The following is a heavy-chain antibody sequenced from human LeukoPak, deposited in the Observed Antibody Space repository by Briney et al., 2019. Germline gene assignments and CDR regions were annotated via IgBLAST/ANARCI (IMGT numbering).Heavy chain of an antibody. CDR3: ARDTSPDNYYYYYMDV. CDR2: INPSGGST. CDR1: GYTFTSYY. Sequence: ASVKVSCKASGYTFTSYYMHWVRQAPGQGLEWMGIINPSGGSTSYAQKFQGRVTTTRDMSTSTVYMELSSLRSEDTAVYYCARDTSPDNYYYYYMDVWGKGTTVTVSS. J-gene: IGHJ6*03. V-gene: IGHV1-46*01.